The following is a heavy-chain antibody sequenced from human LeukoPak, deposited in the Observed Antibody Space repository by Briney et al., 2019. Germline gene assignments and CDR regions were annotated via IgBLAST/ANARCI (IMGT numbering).Heavy chain of an antibody. Sequence: ASQTLSLTCTVSGGSISSGGYYWSWLRQHPGKGLEWIGYIYYSGSTYYNPSLKSRVTISVDTSKNQFSLKLSSVTAADTAVYYCARQTSIEWRLDYWGQGTLVTVSS. CDR1: GGSISSGGYY. CDR2: IYYSGST. V-gene: IGHV4-31*03. D-gene: IGHD3-3*01. CDR3: ARQTSIEWRLDY. J-gene: IGHJ4*02.